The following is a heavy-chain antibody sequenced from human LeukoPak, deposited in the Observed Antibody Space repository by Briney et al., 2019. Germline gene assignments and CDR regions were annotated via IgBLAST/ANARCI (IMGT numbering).Heavy chain of an antibody. V-gene: IGHV3-23*01. CDR3: AKALGGRDAFNL. J-gene: IGHJ5*02. CDR1: GFTYNDYD. CDR2: MSGIGGTT. Sequence: GVSLRLSCAASGFTYNDYDMSWLRKAPGKGRMWVSSMSGIGGTTYYARSVKGWFTISRDNSRNTLFLQMNSLRVEDTAVYCAKALGGRDAFNLWGKGALVTVS. D-gene: IGHD5-24*01.